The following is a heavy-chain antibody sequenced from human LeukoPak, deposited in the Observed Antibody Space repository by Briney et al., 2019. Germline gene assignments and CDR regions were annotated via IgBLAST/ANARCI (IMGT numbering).Heavy chain of an antibody. D-gene: IGHD3-10*01. Sequence: SETLSLTCTVSGGSISSYYWSWIRQPPGKGLEWIGYIYYSGSTNYNPSFKSRVTMSVDTSKNQFSLKLSSVTAADTAVYYCARALRGLAVRGVKEANYYFDYWGQGTLVTVSS. V-gene: IGHV4-59*01. J-gene: IGHJ4*02. CDR1: GGSISSYY. CDR3: ARALRGLAVRGVKEANYYFDY. CDR2: IYYSGST.